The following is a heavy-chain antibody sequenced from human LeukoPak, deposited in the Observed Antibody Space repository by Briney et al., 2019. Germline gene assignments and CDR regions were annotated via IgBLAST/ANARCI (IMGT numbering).Heavy chain of an antibody. CDR3: TRGSSGFSYYSAMDV. CDR2: ISYDGSNK. J-gene: IGHJ6*02. Sequence: GGSLRLSCAASGFTFSSYGMRWVRQAPGKGLEWVAVISYDGSNKYYADSAKGRFTISRDNSKNTLYLQMNSLRAEDTAVYYCTRGSSGFSYYSAMDVWGQGTTVTVSS. D-gene: IGHD3-10*01. V-gene: IGHV3-30*03. CDR1: GFTFSSYG.